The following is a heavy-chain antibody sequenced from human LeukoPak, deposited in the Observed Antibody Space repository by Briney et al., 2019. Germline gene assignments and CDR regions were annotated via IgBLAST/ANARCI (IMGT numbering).Heavy chain of an antibody. V-gene: IGHV3-21*01. CDR2: ISSSSSYI. CDR3: ARGVVILYYFDY. J-gene: IGHJ4*02. D-gene: IGHD3-3*01. CDR1: GFTFSSYI. Sequence: GGSLRLSCAASGFTFSSYIMNWVRQAPGKGLEWVSSISSSSSYIYYADSVKGRFTISRDNAKNSLYLQMNSLRAEDTAVYYCARGVVILYYFDYWGQGTLVTVSS.